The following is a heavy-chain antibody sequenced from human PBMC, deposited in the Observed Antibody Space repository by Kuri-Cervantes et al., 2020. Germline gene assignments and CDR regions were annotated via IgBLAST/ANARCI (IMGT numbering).Heavy chain of an antibody. D-gene: IGHD6-13*01. V-gene: IGHV1-8*02. CDR3: ARDASSSWSIYYYYYMDV. CDR1: GYTFTSYG. Sequence: ASVKVSCKASGYTFTSYGISWVRQATGQGLEWMGWMNPNSGNTGYAQKFQGRVTMTRNTSISTAYMELSSLRSEDTAVYYCARDASSSWSIYYYYYMDVWGKGTTVTVSS. J-gene: IGHJ6*03. CDR2: MNPNSGNT.